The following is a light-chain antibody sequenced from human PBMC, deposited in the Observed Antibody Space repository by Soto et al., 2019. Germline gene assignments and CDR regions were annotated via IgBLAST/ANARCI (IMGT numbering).Light chain of an antibody. CDR1: QSVSGTY. CDR2: GAS. Sequence: EIVLTQSPGTLSLSPGERATLSCWASQSVSGTYLAWYQQKPGQAPRLLIYGASSRATGSPDRFIGSGSGTYFTLTISRLEPEEFAVYYCQHFVSSRWPFGQGTKVEIK. J-gene: IGKJ1*01. V-gene: IGKV3-20*01. CDR3: QHFVSSRWP.